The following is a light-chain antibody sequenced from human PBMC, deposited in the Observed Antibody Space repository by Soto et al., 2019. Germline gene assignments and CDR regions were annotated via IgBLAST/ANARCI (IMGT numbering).Light chain of an antibody. CDR1: SSDVGGYNY. J-gene: IGLJ1*01. CDR2: DAS. CDR3: SSYTSSSTLYV. Sequence: QSALTQPASVSGSPGQSITISCPGTSSDVGGYNYVSWYQQHPGKAPKLMIYDASNRPSGVSNRFSGSKSGNTASLTISGLQAEDEADYYCSSYTSSSTLYVFGTGTKVTVL. V-gene: IGLV2-14*01.